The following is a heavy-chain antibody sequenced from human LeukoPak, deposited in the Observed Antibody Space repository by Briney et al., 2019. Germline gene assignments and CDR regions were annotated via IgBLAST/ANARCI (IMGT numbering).Heavy chain of an antibody. CDR1: GFSFGGYE. V-gene: IGHV3-48*03. Sequence: GGSLRLSCAVSGFSFGGYEMNWVRQASGKGLEWVSYISTTGSTVYYADSVEGRFTISRDNAKNLLYLQMNSLRAEDAAVYYCAKDFPHYYESSHGMDAWGQGTTVTVSS. J-gene: IGHJ6*02. CDR3: AKDFPHYYESSHGMDA. CDR2: ISTTGSTV. D-gene: IGHD3-22*01.